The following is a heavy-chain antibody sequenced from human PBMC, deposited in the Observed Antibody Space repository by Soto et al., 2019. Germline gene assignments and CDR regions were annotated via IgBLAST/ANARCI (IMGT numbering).Heavy chain of an antibody. CDR3: ARDKSGSYYSRYYYYGMDV. V-gene: IGHV4-30-4*01. CDR1: GGSISSGDYY. Sequence: QVQLQESGPGLVKPSQTLSLTCTVSGGSISSGDYYWSWIRQPPGKGLEWIGYIYYSGSTYYNPSLKRRVTISVDTSKNQFSLKLSSVTAADTAVYYCARDKSGSYYSRYYYYGMDVWGQGTTVTVSS. J-gene: IGHJ6*02. CDR2: IYYSGST. D-gene: IGHD3-10*01.